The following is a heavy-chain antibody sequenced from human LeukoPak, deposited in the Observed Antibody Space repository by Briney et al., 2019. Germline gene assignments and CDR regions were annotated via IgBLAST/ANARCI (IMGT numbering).Heavy chain of an antibody. CDR3: ARDSGTTGGVKFDP. CDR2: INPNSGGT. D-gene: IGHD3-16*01. V-gene: IGHV1-2*02. CDR1: GYTFTGYY. J-gene: IGHJ5*02. Sequence: ASVKVSCKASGYTFTGYYMHWVRQAPGQGLEWMGWINPNSGGTNYAQKFQGRVTMTRDTSISTAYMELSRLRSDNTAVYYCARDSGTTGGVKFDPWGQGTLVTVSS.